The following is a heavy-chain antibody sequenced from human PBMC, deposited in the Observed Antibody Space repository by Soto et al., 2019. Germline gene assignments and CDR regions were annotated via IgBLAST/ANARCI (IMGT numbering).Heavy chain of an antibody. Sequence: GGSLMLYCAASSFAISSHALIWVRPAPGKGLEWVSAISGSGGSTYYADSVKGRFTISRDNSKNTLYLQMNSLRAEDTAVYYCASVPSLPFYNYYAGIDVSTLGTTDTLS. CDR2: ISGSGGST. CDR1: SFAISSHA. V-gene: IGHV3-23*01. CDR3: ASVPSLPFYNYYAGIDV. J-gene: IGHJ6*01.